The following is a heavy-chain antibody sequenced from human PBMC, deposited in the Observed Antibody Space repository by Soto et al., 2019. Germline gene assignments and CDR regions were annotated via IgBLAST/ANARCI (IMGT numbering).Heavy chain of an antibody. Sequence: QTLSLTCSIAGDSVSSNTAAWYWIRQSPSRGLEWLGRTYYRSKWYNDYAVSVKSRITINPDTSKNQFSLQLNSVTPEDKAVYYCARQSPLYTAYDSYYGIDLWGHGT. CDR3: ARQSPLYTAYDSYYGIDL. CDR2: TYYRSKWYN. V-gene: IGHV6-1*01. CDR1: GDSVSSNTAA. J-gene: IGHJ6*02. D-gene: IGHD1-20*01.